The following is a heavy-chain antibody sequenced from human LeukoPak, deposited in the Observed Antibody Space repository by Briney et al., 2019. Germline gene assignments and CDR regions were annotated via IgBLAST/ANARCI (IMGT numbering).Heavy chain of an antibody. CDR1: GFTLSSYA. V-gene: IGHV3-48*02. D-gene: IGHD3-22*01. Sequence: GGSLRLSCAASGFTLSSYAMNWVRQAPGKGLEWVSYLSSSGSIVYYGDSMKGRFTIARDKAKNSLSLQMNSLRDEDTAVYYCAREYYYHSSVSAFDIWGQGTMVTVSS. CDR3: AREYYYHSSVSAFDI. CDR2: LSSSGSIV. J-gene: IGHJ3*02.